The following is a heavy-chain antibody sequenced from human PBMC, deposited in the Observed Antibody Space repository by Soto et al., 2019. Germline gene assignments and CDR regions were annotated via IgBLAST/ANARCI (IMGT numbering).Heavy chain of an antibody. D-gene: IGHD6-6*01. CDR1: GFTFSSYS. CDR3: ARGILAARLSLPFY. Sequence: EVQLVESGGGLVKPGGSLRLSCAASGFTFSSYSMNWVRQAPGKGLEWVSSISSSSSYIYYADSVKGRFTISRDNAKNSLYLQMNSLRAEDTAVYYCARGILAARLSLPFYWGQGTLVTVSS. V-gene: IGHV3-21*01. J-gene: IGHJ4*02. CDR2: ISSSSSYI.